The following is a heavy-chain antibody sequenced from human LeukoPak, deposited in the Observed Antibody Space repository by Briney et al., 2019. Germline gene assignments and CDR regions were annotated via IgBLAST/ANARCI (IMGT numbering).Heavy chain of an antibody. CDR2: INHSGST. CDR3: ARHIGYSSSWTPFDY. Sequence: SETLSLTCAVYGGSFSGYYWSWIRQPPGKGLEWIGEINHSGSTNYNPSLKSRVTISVDTSKNQFSLKLSSVTAADTAVYYCARHIGYSSSWTPFDYWGQGTLVTVSS. CDR1: GGSFSGYY. D-gene: IGHD6-13*01. V-gene: IGHV4-34*01. J-gene: IGHJ4*02.